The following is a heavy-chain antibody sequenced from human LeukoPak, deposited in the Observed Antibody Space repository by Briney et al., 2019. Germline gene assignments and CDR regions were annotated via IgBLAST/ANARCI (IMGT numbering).Heavy chain of an antibody. Sequence: PGGSLRLSCAASGFTFSGYSMSWVRQAPGKGLEWVSYISVSSSIDYHADSVKGRFTISRDNAKNSLYLQMNSLRDEDTAVYYCARSSRYCSSTNCPRHGMDVWGQGNTVTVSS. CDR2: ISVSSSID. CDR1: GFTFSGYS. V-gene: IGHV3-48*02. CDR3: ARSSRYCSSTNCPRHGMDV. D-gene: IGHD2-2*01. J-gene: IGHJ6*02.